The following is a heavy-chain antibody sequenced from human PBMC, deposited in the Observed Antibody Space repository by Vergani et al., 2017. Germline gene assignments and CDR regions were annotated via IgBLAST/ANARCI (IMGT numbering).Heavy chain of an antibody. V-gene: IGHV1-69*08. J-gene: IGHJ6*02. CDR2: IIPVLGKT. CDR3: AIDPRGYGGDPEDYYYCMDV. D-gene: IGHD2-21*02. CDR1: GATFRSNT. Sequence: QVQLVQSGAEVKKPGSSVKVSCKASGATFRSNTISWVRQVPGQGLEWMGRIIPVLGKTKYAQDFQGRLTITADTSTSTAYMELTSLRSQDTAVYYCAIDPRGYGGDPEDYYYCMDVWGQGTTVTVSS.